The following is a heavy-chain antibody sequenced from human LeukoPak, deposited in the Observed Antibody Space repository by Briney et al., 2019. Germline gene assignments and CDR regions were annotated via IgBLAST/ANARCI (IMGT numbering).Heavy chain of an antibody. Sequence: PSETLSLTCTVSGGSISSYYWSWIRQPPGKGLEWIGYIYYSGSTNYNPSLKSRVTISVDTSKNQFSLKLSSVTAADTAVYYCARDRGSGSPHWFDPWGQGTLVTVSS. J-gene: IGHJ5*02. D-gene: IGHD3-10*01. CDR3: ARDRGSGSPHWFDP. CDR1: GGSISSYY. V-gene: IGHV4-59*12. CDR2: IYYSGST.